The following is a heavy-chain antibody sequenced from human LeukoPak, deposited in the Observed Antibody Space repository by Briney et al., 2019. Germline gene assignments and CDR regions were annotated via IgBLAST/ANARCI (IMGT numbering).Heavy chain of an antibody. D-gene: IGHD2-8*01. J-gene: IGHJ4*02. Sequence: ASVKVSCKASGYTFTSYYMHWVRQAPGQGLEWMGVINPSGGSTTYAQKFQGRVTMARDTSTSTLYMEVSSLRSEDTAVYYCALLMVRGPFDYWGQGTLVTVSS. CDR3: ALLMVRGPFDY. V-gene: IGHV1-46*01. CDR2: INPSGGST. CDR1: GYTFTSYY.